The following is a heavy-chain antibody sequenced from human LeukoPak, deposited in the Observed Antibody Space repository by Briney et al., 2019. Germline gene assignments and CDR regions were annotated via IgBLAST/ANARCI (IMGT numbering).Heavy chain of an antibody. V-gene: IGHV3-15*01. CDR2: IKSKSDGGTI. CDR3: TTDLDY. J-gene: IGHJ4*02. Sequence: PGGSLRLSCAGSGFIFTDVWMSWVRQAPGKGLEWVGSIKSKSDGGTIDYAAPVKGRITMSRDDSRKTLSLEMNNLKTEDTGVYYCTTDLDYWGQGTLVTVSS. CDR1: GFIFTDVW.